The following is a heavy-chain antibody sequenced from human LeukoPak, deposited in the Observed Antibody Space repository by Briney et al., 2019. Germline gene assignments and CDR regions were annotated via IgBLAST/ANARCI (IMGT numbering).Heavy chain of an antibody. CDR1: GGSISSYY. Sequence: SETLSLTCTVSGGSISSYYWSWIRQPPGKGLEWIGYIYYSGNTNYNPSLKSRVTISVDTSKNQFSLRLSSVTAADTAVYYCARLVRGYSYGCDNWGQGTLVTVSS. D-gene: IGHD5-18*01. CDR3: ARLVRGYSYGCDN. V-gene: IGHV4-59*08. CDR2: IYYSGNT. J-gene: IGHJ4*02.